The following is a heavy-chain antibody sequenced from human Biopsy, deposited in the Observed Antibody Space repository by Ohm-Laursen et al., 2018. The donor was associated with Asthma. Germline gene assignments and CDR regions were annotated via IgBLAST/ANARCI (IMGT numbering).Heavy chain of an antibody. D-gene: IGHD3-22*01. CDR2: IYSGGTS. V-gene: IGHV3-53*01. CDR3: ARGDSSNWSHYYFDY. Sequence: SLRLSCAASGFTVSRDHMFWVRQAPGRGLEWVSVIYSGGTSHTADSVRGRFTISRDYSKNTLYLQMHSLRAEDTAVYYCARGDSSNWSHYYFDYWGQGTLVTVSS. J-gene: IGHJ4*02. CDR1: GFTVSRDH.